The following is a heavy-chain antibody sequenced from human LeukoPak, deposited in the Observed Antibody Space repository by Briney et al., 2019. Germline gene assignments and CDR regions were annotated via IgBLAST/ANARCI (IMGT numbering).Heavy chain of an antibody. CDR3: AKDGPALRFLEWLPPGDYMDV. J-gene: IGHJ6*03. D-gene: IGHD3-3*01. Sequence: GGSLRLSCAASGFTVSSNYMSWVRQAPGKGLEWVSGISWNSGSIGYADSVKGRFTISRDNAKNSLYLQMNSLRAEDTAVYYCAKDGPALRFLEWLPPGDYMDVWGKGTTVTVSS. CDR2: ISWNSGSI. CDR1: GFTVSSNY. V-gene: IGHV3-9*01.